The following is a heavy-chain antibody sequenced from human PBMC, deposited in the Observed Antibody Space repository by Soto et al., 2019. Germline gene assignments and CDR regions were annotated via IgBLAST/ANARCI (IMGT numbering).Heavy chain of an antibody. CDR3: ARGYSSGSYNWFDP. V-gene: IGHV4-34*01. D-gene: IGHD6-25*01. Sequence: QVQLQQWGAGLLKPSETLSLTCAVYGGSFSGYYWSWIRQPPGKGLEWIGEINHSGSTNYNPSLKSRVTISVDTFKNQFSLKLSSVTAADTAVYYCARGYSSGSYNWFDPWGQGTLVTVSS. CDR2: INHSGST. J-gene: IGHJ5*02. CDR1: GGSFSGYY.